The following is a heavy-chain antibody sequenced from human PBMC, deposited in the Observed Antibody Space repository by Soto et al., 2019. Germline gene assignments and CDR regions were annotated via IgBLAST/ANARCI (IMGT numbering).Heavy chain of an antibody. CDR3: ARSQGSSTSLEIYYYYYYGMDV. D-gene: IGHD2-2*01. J-gene: IGHJ6*02. Sequence: QVQLVQSGGEVKKPGSSVKVSCKASGGTFSSYAISWVRQAPGQGLEWMGGIIPISGTANYAKKFQGRVTITEDESTSTAYMELSSLRSEDTAVYYCARSQGSSTSLEIYYYYYYGMDVWGQGNTVTVSS. V-gene: IGHV1-69*01. CDR1: GGTFSSYA. CDR2: IIPISGTA.